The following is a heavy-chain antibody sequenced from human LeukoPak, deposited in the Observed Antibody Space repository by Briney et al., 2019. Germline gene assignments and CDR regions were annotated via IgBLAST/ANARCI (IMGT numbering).Heavy chain of an antibody. CDR3: VRHEVNPNFDY. D-gene: IGHD4-23*01. Sequence: SETLSLTCTVSGGSISISSYYWAWVRQPPGKGLEWIGSIYYSGSTYYGPSLRSRVTISVDTSKNQFSLKLSSVTAADAAVYYCVRHEVNPNFDYWGQGILVTVSS. CDR2: IYYSGST. CDR1: GGSISISSYY. V-gene: IGHV4-39*01. J-gene: IGHJ4*02.